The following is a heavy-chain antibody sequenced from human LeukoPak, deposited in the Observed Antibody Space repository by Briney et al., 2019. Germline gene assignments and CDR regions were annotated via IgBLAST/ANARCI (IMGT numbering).Heavy chain of an antibody. CDR2: IWNDGSNK. D-gene: IGHD1-26*01. CDR1: GFTFSSYS. V-gene: IGHV3-33*08. CDR3: ASSGNYKSYFDC. J-gene: IGHJ4*02. Sequence: GGSLRLSCAASGFTFSSYSMNWVRQAPGKGLEWVAVIWNDGSNKYYADSVKGRFTISRDNSKNTVYLQMNSLRAEDTAVYYCASSGNYKSYFDCWGQGTLVTVSS.